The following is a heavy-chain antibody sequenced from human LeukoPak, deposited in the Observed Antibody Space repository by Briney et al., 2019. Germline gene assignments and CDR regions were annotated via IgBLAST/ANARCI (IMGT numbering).Heavy chain of an antibody. CDR2: INPSGGST. Sequence: GASVKVSCKASGYTFTSYYMHWVRQAPGQGLEWMGIINPSGGSTSYAQKFQGRVTMTRDTSTSTVYMELSSLRSEDTAVYYCARDVSGWPPAPHFDYWGQGTLVTVSS. J-gene: IGHJ4*02. D-gene: IGHD6-19*01. V-gene: IGHV1-46*01. CDR3: ARDVSGWPPAPHFDY. CDR1: GYTFTSYY.